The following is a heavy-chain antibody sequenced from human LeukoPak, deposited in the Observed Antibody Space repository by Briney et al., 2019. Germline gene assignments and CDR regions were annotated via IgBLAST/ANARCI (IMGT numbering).Heavy chain of an antibody. CDR1: GYSFTSYW. J-gene: IGHJ5*02. Sequence: GESLKISCKGSGYSFTSYWISWVRQMPGKGLEWMGRIDPSDSYTNYSPSFQGHVTISADKSISTAYLQWSSLKASDTAVYYCARQVTTPRGWFDPWGQGTLVTVTS. CDR2: IDPSDSYT. V-gene: IGHV5-10-1*01. D-gene: IGHD4-17*01. CDR3: ARQVTTPRGWFDP.